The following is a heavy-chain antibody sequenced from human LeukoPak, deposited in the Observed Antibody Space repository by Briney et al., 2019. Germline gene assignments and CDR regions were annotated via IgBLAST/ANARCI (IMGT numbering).Heavy chain of an antibody. CDR1: GGSINSDF. J-gene: IGHJ6*03. V-gene: IGHV4-4*07. D-gene: IGHD1-26*01. CDR3: AGGHSGSSAKILYYYYMDV. CDR2: VYTNGGT. Sequence: SETLSLTCVVSGGSINSDFWSWIRQPAGKGLEWIGRVYTNGGTNYNPSLKSRVTISIDTAKNQFSLRVRSVTAADTAIYYCAGGHSGSSAKILYYYYMDVWGKGTTVTVSS.